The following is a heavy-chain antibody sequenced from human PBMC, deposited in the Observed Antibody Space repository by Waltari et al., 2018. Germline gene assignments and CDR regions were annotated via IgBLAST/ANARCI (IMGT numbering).Heavy chain of an antibody. CDR1: VYTFTSYG. CDR2: ISAYNGNT. J-gene: IGHJ3*02. Sequence: VPLVQSGAAVKNPGASALVSCKASVYTFTSYGISWVRQAHGQGLEWMGWISAYNGNTNYAQKLQGRVTMTTETSTSTAYMELRSLRSDDTAVYYCARGPFVGANKPYAFDIWGQGTMVTVSS. V-gene: IGHV1-18*01. CDR3: ARGPFVGANKPYAFDI. D-gene: IGHD1-26*01.